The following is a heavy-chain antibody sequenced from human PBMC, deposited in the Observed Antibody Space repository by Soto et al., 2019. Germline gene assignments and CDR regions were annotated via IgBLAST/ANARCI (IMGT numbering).Heavy chain of an antibody. CDR2: ISGTDPYM. CDR1: GFTFSDYY. J-gene: IGHJ6*02. D-gene: IGHD6-13*01. V-gene: IGHV3-11*06. Sequence: GGSLRLSCAASGFTFSDYYMSWVRQAPGKGLEWVSYISGTDPYMKYADAVRGRFTISRDNAKNSLYLQMNSLRDDDTAVYYCARGSSVRGMNVWGQGNPGHRLL. CDR3: ARGSSVRGMNV.